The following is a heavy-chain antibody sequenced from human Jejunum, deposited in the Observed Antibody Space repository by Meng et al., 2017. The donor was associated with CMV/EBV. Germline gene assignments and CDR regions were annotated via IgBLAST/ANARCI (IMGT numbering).Heavy chain of an antibody. CDR2: IKQDGREK. CDR3: ARNARGSGY. CDR1: GGTFSNSA. J-gene: IGHJ4*02. V-gene: IGHV3-7*01. Sequence: SCKASGGTFSNSAISWVRQAPRHGLEWMANIKQDGREKYYVDSVKGRFTISRDNAKNSLFLQMNSLRAEDTAMYYCARNARGSGYWGQGTLVTVSS. D-gene: IGHD3-10*01.